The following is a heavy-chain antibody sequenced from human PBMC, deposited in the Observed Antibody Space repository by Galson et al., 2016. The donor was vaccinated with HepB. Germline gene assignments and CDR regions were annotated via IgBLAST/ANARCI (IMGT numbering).Heavy chain of an antibody. Sequence: SLRLSCAASGFTFDDFVMIWFRQAPGRGPEWVGFIRSKPFGETTEYAASVKGRFSISSDDSKSIAYLQLSSLRTDDTAVYYCARPHYIDGSGYYSIRLGVFDVWGQGTMVTVSS. J-gene: IGHJ3*01. D-gene: IGHD3-22*01. CDR2: IRSKPFGETT. CDR1: GFTFDDFV. V-gene: IGHV3-49*03. CDR3: ARPHYIDGSGYYSIRLGVFDV.